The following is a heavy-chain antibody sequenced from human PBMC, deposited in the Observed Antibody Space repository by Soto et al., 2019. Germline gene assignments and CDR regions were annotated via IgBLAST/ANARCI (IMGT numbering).Heavy chain of an antibody. J-gene: IGHJ4*02. CDR3: ARRHGLDIDAYY. Sequence: TLSLTCTVSGGSISSGGYYWSWIRQHSGKGLEYIGFVYYTGSSYYNPSLKSRATISVDTSKNQFSLKLSSVTAADTAGYFCARRHGLDIDAYYWGQGILVTVSS. CDR1: GGSISSGGYY. V-gene: IGHV4-31*03. D-gene: IGHD3-10*01. CDR2: VYYTGSS.